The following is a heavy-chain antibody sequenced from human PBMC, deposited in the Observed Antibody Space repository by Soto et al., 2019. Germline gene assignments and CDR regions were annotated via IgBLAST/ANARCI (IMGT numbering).Heavy chain of an antibody. V-gene: IGHV5-51*01. CDR2: IYPGDSDT. CDR3: ARQGVTMVRVDDAFDI. D-gene: IGHD3-10*01. J-gene: IGHJ3*02. Sequence: EVQLVQSGAEVKKPGESLKISCKGSGYSFTSYWIGWVRQMPGKGLEWMGIIYPGDSDTRYSPSFQGQVTISADKSISTAYLQWSSLKASDTAMYYCARQGVTMVRVDDAFDIWGQGTMVTVSS. CDR1: GYSFTSYW.